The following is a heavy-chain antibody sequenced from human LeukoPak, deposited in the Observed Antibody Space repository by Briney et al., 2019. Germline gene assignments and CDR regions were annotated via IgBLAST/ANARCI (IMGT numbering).Heavy chain of an antibody. CDR1: GFTFSSYA. V-gene: IGHV3-23*01. J-gene: IGHJ4*02. Sequence: PGGSLRLSCAASGFTFSSYAMSWVRQAPGKGLEWVSAISGSGGSTYYADSVKGRFTISRDNAKNSLYLQANSLRAEDTAVYYCARDWGGDGVFDYWGQGTLVTVSS. CDR3: ARDWGGDGVFDY. D-gene: IGHD3-16*01. CDR2: ISGSGGST.